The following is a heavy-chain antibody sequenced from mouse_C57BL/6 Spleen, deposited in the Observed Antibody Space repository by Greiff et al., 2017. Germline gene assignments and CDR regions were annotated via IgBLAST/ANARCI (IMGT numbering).Heavy chain of an antibody. V-gene: IGHV1-81*01. D-gene: IGHD1-1*01. CDR2: IYPRSGNT. CDR3: ARERDTTVVVTRYFDV. Sequence: QVQLQQSGAELARPGASVKLSCKASGYTFTSYGISWVKQRTGQGLEWIGEIYPRSGNTYYNEKFKGKATLTADKSSSTAYMELRSLTSEDSAVYFCARERDTTVVVTRYFDVWGTGTTVTVSS. J-gene: IGHJ1*03. CDR1: GYTFTSYG.